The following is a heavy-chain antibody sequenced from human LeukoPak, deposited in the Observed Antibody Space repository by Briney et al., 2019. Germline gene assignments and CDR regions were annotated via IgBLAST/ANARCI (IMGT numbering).Heavy chain of an antibody. Sequence: PSETLSLTCTVSGGSISSSYWSWIRQPPGKGLEWIGYIYYSGSTNYNPSLKSRVTISVDTSKNQFSLKLSSVTAADTAVYYCARRVVVAATDYFDYWGQGTLVTVSS. D-gene: IGHD2-15*01. CDR3: ARRVVVAATDYFDY. CDR2: IYYSGST. J-gene: IGHJ4*02. V-gene: IGHV4-59*08. CDR1: GGSISSSY.